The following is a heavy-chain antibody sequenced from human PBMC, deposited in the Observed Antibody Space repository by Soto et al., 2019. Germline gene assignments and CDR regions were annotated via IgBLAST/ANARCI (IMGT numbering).Heavy chain of an antibody. Sequence: QVQLQESGPGLVKPSQTLSLTCTVSGGSISSGDYYWSWIRQPPGKGLEWIGYIYYSGSTYYNPSLKSRVTISVDTSKNQFSLKLSSVTAADTPVYYCAHGFSRRVAHHAFDIWGQGTMVTVSS. CDR3: AHGFSRRVAHHAFDI. V-gene: IGHV4-30-4*01. CDR2: IYYSGST. J-gene: IGHJ3*02. CDR1: GGSISSGDYY. D-gene: IGHD2-2*01.